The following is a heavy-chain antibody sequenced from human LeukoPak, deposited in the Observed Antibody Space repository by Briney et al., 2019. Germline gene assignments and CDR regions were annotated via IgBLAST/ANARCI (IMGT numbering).Heavy chain of an antibody. V-gene: IGHV1-69*01. CDR3: ARTLAAAGTRVSGMDV. CDR1: GGTFSSYA. CDR2: IIPIFGTA. D-gene: IGHD6-13*01. J-gene: IGHJ6*02. Sequence: GSSVKVSCKASGGTFSSYAISWVRQAPGQGLEWMGGIIPIFGTANYAQKFQGRVTITADESTSTAYMELSSLRSEDTAVYYCARTLAAAGTRVSGMDVWGQGATVTVSS.